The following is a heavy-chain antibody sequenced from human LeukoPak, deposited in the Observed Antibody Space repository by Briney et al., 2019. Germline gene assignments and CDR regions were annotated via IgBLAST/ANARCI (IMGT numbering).Heavy chain of an antibody. CDR2: ISGSGGTT. CDR3: AKPAKTDYADY. Sequence: GGSLRLSCAASGFTFSSYAMNWVRQAPGMGLEWVSAISGSGGTTYYADSVKGRFTISRDNSKNTLYLQMNSLRAADTALYYCAKPAKTDYADYWGQGTLVTVSS. CDR1: GFTFSSYA. J-gene: IGHJ4*02. D-gene: IGHD1-14*01. V-gene: IGHV3-23*01.